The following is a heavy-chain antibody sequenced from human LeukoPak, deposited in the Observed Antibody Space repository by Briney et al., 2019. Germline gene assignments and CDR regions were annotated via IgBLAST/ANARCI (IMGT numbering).Heavy chain of an antibody. Sequence: GGSLRLSSAASGFTFSGSAMHWVRQASGKGLEWVGRIRSKANSYATAYAASVKGRFTISRDDSKNTAYLQMNSLKTEDTAVYYCTSGFASSWYDYWGQGTLVTVSS. CDR1: GFTFSGSA. CDR3: TSGFASSWYDY. J-gene: IGHJ4*02. D-gene: IGHD6-13*01. CDR2: IRSKANSYAT. V-gene: IGHV3-73*01.